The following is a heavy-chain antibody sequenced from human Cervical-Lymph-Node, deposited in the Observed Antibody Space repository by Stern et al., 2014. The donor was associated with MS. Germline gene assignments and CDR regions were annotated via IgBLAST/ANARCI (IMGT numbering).Heavy chain of an antibody. CDR2: ISVYNGDT. J-gene: IGHJ4*02. Sequence: QVQLVQSGAEVKKPGASVKVSCKASGYTFTNYGFSWVRQAPGQGLEWMGWISVYNGDTSYAQNLQGRVTLTTDTSTTTAYMELRSLRSDDTAVYYCAREMPNCSGDSCYPRSDYWGQGTLVTVSS. V-gene: IGHV1-18*01. CDR1: GYTFTNYG. CDR3: AREMPNCSGDSCYPRSDY. D-gene: IGHD2-15*01.